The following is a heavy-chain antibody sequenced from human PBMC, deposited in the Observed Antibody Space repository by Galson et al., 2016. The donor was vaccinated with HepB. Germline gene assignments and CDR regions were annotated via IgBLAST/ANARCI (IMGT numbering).Heavy chain of an antibody. Sequence: SLRLSCAVSGLTFSTYGMTWVHQAPGKGLEWVATINPDGNEKAYVDSVKGRFTMSRDNAKDSLHLQMNSLRAEDTGVYYCVTSQGYWGQGTLVTVSS. J-gene: IGHJ4*02. CDR2: INPDGNEK. CDR3: VTSQGY. CDR1: GLTFSTYG. V-gene: IGHV3-7*03.